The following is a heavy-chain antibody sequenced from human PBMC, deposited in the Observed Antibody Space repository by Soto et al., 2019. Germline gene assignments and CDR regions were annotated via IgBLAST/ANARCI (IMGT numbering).Heavy chain of an antibody. CDR3: AREKTGPNERTLDS. D-gene: IGHD1-1*01. Sequence: QVQLVQSGAEVKKPGASVKVSCKASGYIFTGYAIHWVRQAPGQRLEWMGWIHAGNGNTKYSQKFQGGVTITRDTSASTAYMELSSLRSEDTALYYCAREKTGPNERTLDSWGQGTLVTVSS. V-gene: IGHV1-3*01. CDR2: IHAGNGNT. J-gene: IGHJ4*02. CDR1: GYIFTGYA.